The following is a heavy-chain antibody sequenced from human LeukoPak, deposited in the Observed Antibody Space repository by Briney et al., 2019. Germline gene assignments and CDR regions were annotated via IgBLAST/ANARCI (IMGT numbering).Heavy chain of an antibody. V-gene: IGHV3-33*01. D-gene: IGHD6-19*01. CDR1: GFTFSSYG. Sequence: PGGSLRLSCAASGFTFSSYGMHWVRQAPGKGLEWVAVIWYDGSNKYYADSVKGRFTISRDNSKNTLYLQMNSLRAEDTAVYYCARARRTSIAVAGRDKGWFDPWGQGTLVTVSS. CDR3: ARARRTSIAVAGRDKGWFDP. CDR2: IWYDGSNK. J-gene: IGHJ5*02.